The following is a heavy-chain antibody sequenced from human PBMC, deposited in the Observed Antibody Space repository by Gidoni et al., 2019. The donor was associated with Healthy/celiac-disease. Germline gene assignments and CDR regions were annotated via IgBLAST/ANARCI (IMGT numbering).Heavy chain of an antibody. CDR3: AREDSSSWSTVFDY. V-gene: IGHV3-48*01. CDR1: GFTFSSYS. J-gene: IGHJ4*02. CDR2: ISSSSSTI. D-gene: IGHD6-13*01. Sequence: EVQLVESGGGLVQPGGSLRLSCASSGFTFSSYSMNWVRQAPGKGLEWVSYISSSSSTIYYADAVKGRLTISRDNAKNSLYMQMNSLRAEDTAVYDCAREDSSSWSTVFDYWGQGTLVTVSS.